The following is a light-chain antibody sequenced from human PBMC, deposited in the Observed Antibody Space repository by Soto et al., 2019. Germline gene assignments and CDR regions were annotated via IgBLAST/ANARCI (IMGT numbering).Light chain of an antibody. CDR3: SSYTSSSTPYV. CDR2: DVS. CDR1: SRDVGGYNY. J-gene: IGLJ1*01. Sequence: QSALTQPASVSGSPGQSIPISCTGTSRDVGGYNYVSWYQQHPGKATKLMIYDVSNRPSGVSNRFSGSKSGNTASLTISGLQAEDEADYYCSSYTSSSTPYVFGTGTKLTVL. V-gene: IGLV2-14*01.